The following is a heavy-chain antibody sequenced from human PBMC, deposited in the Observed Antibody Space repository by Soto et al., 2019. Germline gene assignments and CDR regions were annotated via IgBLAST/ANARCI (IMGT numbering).Heavy chain of an antibody. CDR2: LYYGRSA. CDR3: ALRSMAVVPEY. J-gene: IGHJ4*02. D-gene: IGHD3-22*01. CDR1: GDSISSYY. Sequence: QVQLQESGPGLVKPLETLSLTCAVSGDSISSYYCMWIRQPPGKGLESIGYLYYGRSANYNPSLKXRLTXSXNTSTNQCSLTLSSMTAADTAVYYCALRSMAVVPEYWGQGTLVTVSS. V-gene: IGHV4-59*01.